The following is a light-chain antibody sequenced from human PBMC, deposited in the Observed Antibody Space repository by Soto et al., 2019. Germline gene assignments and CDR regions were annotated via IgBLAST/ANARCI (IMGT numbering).Light chain of an antibody. CDR1: SSNIGAGYD. J-gene: IGLJ1*01. V-gene: IGLV1-40*01. CDR2: GNI. Sequence: QSVLSQPPSVSGARGQRVTISCTGSSSNIGAGYDVHWYQQRPGTAPKLLIFGNINRPSGVPDRFAGSKSGTSASLAITGLQAEDECDYYCQSYDSTLSARDVFGCGTKVTV. CDR3: QSYDSTLSARDV.